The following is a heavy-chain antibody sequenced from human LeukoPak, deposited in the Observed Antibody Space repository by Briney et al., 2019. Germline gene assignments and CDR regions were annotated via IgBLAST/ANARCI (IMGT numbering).Heavy chain of an antibody. D-gene: IGHD2-2*01. CDR3: AKEDCSSTSCYLDY. CDR2: IRSKANSYAT. V-gene: IGHV3-73*01. J-gene: IGHJ4*02. CDR1: GFTFSGSA. Sequence: PGGSLRLSCAASGFTFSGSAMHWVRQASGKGLEWVGRIRSKANSYATAYAASVKGRFTISRDNSKNTLYLQMNSLRAEDTAVYYCAKEDCSSTSCYLDYWGQGTLVTVSS.